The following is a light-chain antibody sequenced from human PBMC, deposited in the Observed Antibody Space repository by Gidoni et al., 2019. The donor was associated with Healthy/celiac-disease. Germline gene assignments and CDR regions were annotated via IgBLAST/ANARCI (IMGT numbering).Light chain of an antibody. J-gene: IGLJ3*02. Sequence: QSVLTPPPPVSGAPGPRVTISCTGSSANIGAGYDVHWYQQLPGTAPKLLIYGNSNRPSGVPDRFSGSKSGTSASLAITGLQAEDEADYYCQSYDSSLSGSVFGGGTKLTVL. CDR3: QSYDSSLSGSV. V-gene: IGLV1-40*01. CDR2: GNS. CDR1: SANIGAGYD.